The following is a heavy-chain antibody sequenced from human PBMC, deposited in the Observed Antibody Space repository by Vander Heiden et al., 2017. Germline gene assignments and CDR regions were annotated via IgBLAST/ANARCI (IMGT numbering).Heavy chain of an antibody. V-gene: IGHV3-72*01. CDR3: ARVKFGSGWYDY. CDR1: GFTLSDHY. CDR2: TRNKAKSNTT. Sequence: ELPLVESGGGLVQPRGSLRLSCAASGFTLSDHYRDWVGQAPGKGLEGVGSTRNKAKSNTTEYAASVKGRFTISRDDSKNALYLKMNSLKTEDTAVYYCARVKFGSGWYDYWGQGTLVTVST. D-gene: IGHD6-19*01. J-gene: IGHJ4*02.